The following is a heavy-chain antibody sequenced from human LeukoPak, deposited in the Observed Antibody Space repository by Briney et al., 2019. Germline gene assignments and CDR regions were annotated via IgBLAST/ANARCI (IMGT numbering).Heavy chain of an antibody. V-gene: IGHV3-23*01. CDR3: AESGSSSWYVLLDY. D-gene: IGHD6-13*01. CDR1: GFTFSSYA. J-gene: IGHJ4*02. CDR2: ISGSGGST. Sequence: QSGGFLRLSCAASGFTFSSYAMSWVRQAPGKGLEWVSAISGSGGSTYYADSVKGRFTISRDNSKNTLYLQMNSLRAEDTAVYYCAESGSSSWYVLLDYWGQGTLVTVSS.